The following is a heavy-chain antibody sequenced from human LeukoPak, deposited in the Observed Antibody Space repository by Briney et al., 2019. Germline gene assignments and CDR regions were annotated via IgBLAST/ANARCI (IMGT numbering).Heavy chain of an antibody. J-gene: IGHJ4*02. V-gene: IGHV3-43*02. CDR2: ISGDGSSV. CDR3: ARESESSGWYDY. D-gene: IGHD6-19*01. Sequence: GGSLRLSCAASGFTFDDYAMHWVRQAPGKGLEWVSLISGDGSSVHFADSVKGRFTISRDNNKNSLYLQMNSLRTDDTALYYCARESESSGWYDYWGQGTLVTVSS. CDR1: GFTFDDYA.